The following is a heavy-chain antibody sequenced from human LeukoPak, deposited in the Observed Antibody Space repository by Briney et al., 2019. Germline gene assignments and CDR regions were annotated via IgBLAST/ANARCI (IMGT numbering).Heavy chain of an antibody. CDR1: GGSISSGDYY. CDR2: IYYSGST. CDR3: ARALEDIVVVPAAVWLDP. D-gene: IGHD2-2*01. J-gene: IGHJ5*02. V-gene: IGHV4-30-4*01. Sequence: PSQTLSLTCTVSGGSISSGDYYWSWIRQPPGKGLEWIGYIYYSGSTYYNPSLKSRVTISVDTSKNQFSLKLSSVTAADTAVYYCARALEDIVVVPAAVWLDPWGQGTLVTVSS.